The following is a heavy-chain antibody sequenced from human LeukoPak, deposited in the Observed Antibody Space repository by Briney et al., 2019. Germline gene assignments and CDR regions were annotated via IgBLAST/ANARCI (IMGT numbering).Heavy chain of an antibody. CDR1: GGSISSGGYY. D-gene: IGHD3-16*01. J-gene: IGHJ2*01. CDR2: IYYSGST. CDR3: AREVGGSADL. V-gene: IGHV4-31*03. Sequence: SETLSLTCTVSGGSISSGGYYWSWIRQHPGKGLEWIGYIYYSGSTYYNPSLKSRVTISVDTSKNQFSLKLSSVTAADTAVYYCAREVGGSADLRGRGTLVTVSS.